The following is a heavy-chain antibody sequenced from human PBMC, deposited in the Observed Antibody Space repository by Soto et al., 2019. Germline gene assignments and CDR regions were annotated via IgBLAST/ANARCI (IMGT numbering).Heavy chain of an antibody. V-gene: IGHV1-69*01. CDR2: IIPIFGTA. Sequence: QVQLVQAGAEVKKPGSSVKVSCKASGGTFSSYAISWVRQAPGHGLEWMGGIIPIFGTANYAQKFQGRVTITADESTSTAYMELSRLRSEDTAVYYCARVVSSSSPNEHWFDPWGQGTLVTVSS. CDR1: GGTFSSYA. CDR3: ARVVSSSSPNEHWFDP. D-gene: IGHD6-6*01. J-gene: IGHJ5*02.